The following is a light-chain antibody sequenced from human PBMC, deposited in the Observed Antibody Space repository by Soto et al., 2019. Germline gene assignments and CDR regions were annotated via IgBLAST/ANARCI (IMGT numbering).Light chain of an antibody. CDR3: CSYAGSYTYV. Sequence: QSVLTQPRSVSGSPGQSGTISCTGTSSDVGGFNYVSWYQQHPGKAPKLMIYDVSKRPSGVPDRFSGSKSGNTASLTISGLQAEDEADYYCCSYAGSYTYVFGTGTQVTVL. CDR1: SSDVGGFNY. J-gene: IGLJ1*01. V-gene: IGLV2-11*01. CDR2: DVS.